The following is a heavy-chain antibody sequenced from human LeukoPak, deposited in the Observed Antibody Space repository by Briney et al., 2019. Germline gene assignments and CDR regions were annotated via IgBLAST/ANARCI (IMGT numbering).Heavy chain of an antibody. CDR2: ISYDGSNK. CDR1: GFTFSIYG. D-gene: IGHD4-23*01. J-gene: IGHJ4*02. CDR3: AKGGGYFDY. Sequence: GGSLRLSCAASGFTFSIYGMHWVRQAPGKGLEWVAVISYDGSNKYYADSVKGRFTISRDNSKNTLYLQMNSLRAEDTAVYYCAKGGGYFDYWGQGTLVTVSS. V-gene: IGHV3-30*18.